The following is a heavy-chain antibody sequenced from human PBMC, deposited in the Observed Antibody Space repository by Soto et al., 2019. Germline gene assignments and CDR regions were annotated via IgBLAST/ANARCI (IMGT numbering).Heavy chain of an antibody. J-gene: IGHJ6*02. CDR3: ASSIVATIFPSPDYYYGMDV. V-gene: IGHV1-3*01. CDR2: INAGNGNT. Sequence: ASVKVSCKASGYTFTSYAMHWVRQAPGQRLEWMGWINAGNGNTKYSQKFQGRVTITRDTSASTAYMELSSLRSEDTAVYYCASSIVATIFPSPDYYYGMDVWGQGTTVTVS. CDR1: GYTFTSYA. D-gene: IGHD5-12*01.